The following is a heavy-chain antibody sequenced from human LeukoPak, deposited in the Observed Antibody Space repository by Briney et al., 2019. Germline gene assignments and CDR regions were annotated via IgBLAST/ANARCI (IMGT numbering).Heavy chain of an antibody. CDR2: ISSNGTI. V-gene: IGHV3-48*01. J-gene: IGHJ4*02. Sequence: PGGSLRLSCAASGFRFSYYSMNWVRQAPGKGLEWVSYISSNGTIYYADSVKGRFTISRDNAKNSLYLQMNSLRAEDTAVYYCASGSGWIDYWGQGTLVTVSS. CDR3: ASGSGWIDY. CDR1: GFRFSYYS. D-gene: IGHD3-22*01.